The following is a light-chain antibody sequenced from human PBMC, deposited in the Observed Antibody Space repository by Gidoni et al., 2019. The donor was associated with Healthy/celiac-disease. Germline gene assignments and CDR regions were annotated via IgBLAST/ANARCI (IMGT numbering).Light chain of an antibody. J-gene: IGKJ3*01. CDR3: HQPNSFPWGFT. CDR1: QGISSW. V-gene: IGKV1-12*02. CDR2: AAS. Sequence: DIKKTQSPSSVFASVGDRDTITCRASQGISSWLVWYQQKPGEAPKPLIYAASSLQSGVPSRFSGSGSGTDLTLTISSLHPENFAAYYCHQPNSFPWGFTFGPGTKVDIK.